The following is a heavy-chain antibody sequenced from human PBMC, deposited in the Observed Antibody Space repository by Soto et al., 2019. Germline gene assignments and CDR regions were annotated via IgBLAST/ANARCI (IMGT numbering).Heavy chain of an antibody. Sequence: ASVKVSFKASGYTFTSYDINWVRQATGQGLEWMGWMNPNSGNTGYAQKFQGRVTMTRKTSISTAYMELSSLRSEDTAVYYCAREGAIFVALDVWGQGTTVTVSS. CDR3: AREGAIFVALDV. CDR1: GYTFTSYD. CDR2: MNPNSGNT. D-gene: IGHD3-3*01. V-gene: IGHV1-8*01. J-gene: IGHJ6*02.